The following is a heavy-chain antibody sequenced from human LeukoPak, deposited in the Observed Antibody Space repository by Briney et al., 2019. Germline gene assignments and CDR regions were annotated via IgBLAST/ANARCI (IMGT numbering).Heavy chain of an antibody. CDR2: IYYSGST. Sequence: SETLSLTCAVSGGSVSSGSYYWSWIRQPPGKGLEWIGYIYYSGSTNYNPSLKSRVTISVDTSKNQFSLKLSSVTAADTAVYYCAREYCTNGVCYRAWFDPWGQGTLVTVSS. CDR3: AREYCTNGVCYRAWFDP. D-gene: IGHD2-8*01. CDR1: GGSVSSGSYY. V-gene: IGHV4-61*01. J-gene: IGHJ5*02.